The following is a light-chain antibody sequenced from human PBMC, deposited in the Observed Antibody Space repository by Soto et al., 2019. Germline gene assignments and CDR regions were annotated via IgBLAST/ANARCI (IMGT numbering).Light chain of an antibody. CDR2: GAS. CDR1: QSVSSSY. V-gene: IGKV3-20*01. Sequence: ESVLTQSPGTLSLSPGERATLSCRASQSVSSSYLAWYQQKPGQAPRLLIYGASTRATGIPDRFSASGSGTDFTLTISGLEPEDFAVYYCQQYGSSLITFGQGTRLEMK. J-gene: IGKJ5*01. CDR3: QQYGSSLIT.